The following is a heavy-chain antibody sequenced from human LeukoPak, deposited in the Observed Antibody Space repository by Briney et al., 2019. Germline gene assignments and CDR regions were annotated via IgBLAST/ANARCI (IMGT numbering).Heavy chain of an antibody. Sequence: PGGSLRLSCAASGFTLSSFAIHWVRQAPGKGLEWEAVIWNDASNKYYADSVRGRFTISRDNSKNTLYLQMNSLRAEDTAVYYCARATEYSSSWFPDAFDIWDQGTMVTVSS. CDR1: GFTLSSFA. V-gene: IGHV3-33*01. D-gene: IGHD6-13*01. CDR3: ARATEYSSSWFPDAFDI. J-gene: IGHJ3*02. CDR2: IWNDASNK.